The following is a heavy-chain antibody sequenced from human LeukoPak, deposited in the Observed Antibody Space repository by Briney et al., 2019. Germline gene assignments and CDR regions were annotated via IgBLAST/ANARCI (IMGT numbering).Heavy chain of an antibody. J-gene: IGHJ3*02. V-gene: IGHV4-59*01. CDR3: XRGFXXDILTGSLSGAFDI. CDR2: XXXXXXX. Sequence: PSETXSLTCTVSXXSIXXXXXXXXXXXPXXXXXWXGXXXXXXXXNYXPXLKXXFTISVDTSKNQFSLKLSSVTAADTAVYYCXRGFXXDILTGSLSGAFDIXGQGTMVTVSS. CDR1: XXSIXXXX. D-gene: IGHD3-9*01.